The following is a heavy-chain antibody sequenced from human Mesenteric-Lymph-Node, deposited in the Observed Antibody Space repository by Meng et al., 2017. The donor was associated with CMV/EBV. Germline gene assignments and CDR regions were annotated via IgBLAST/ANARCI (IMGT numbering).Heavy chain of an antibody. Sequence: HGQCKHWGAGLLKPSETRSLHCAVYGGVFSGYYWSWIRQPPGKGLEWIGEINHSGSTNYNPSLKSRVTISVDTSKNQFSLKLSSVTAADTAVYYCARHQRWLKSEGGFNYWGQGTLVTVSS. J-gene: IGHJ4*02. V-gene: IGHV4-34*01. CDR1: GGVFSGYY. D-gene: IGHD4-23*01. CDR3: ARHQRWLKSEGGFNY. CDR2: INHSGST.